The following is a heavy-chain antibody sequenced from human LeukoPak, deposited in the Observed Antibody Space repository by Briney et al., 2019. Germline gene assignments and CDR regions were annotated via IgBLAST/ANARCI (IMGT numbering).Heavy chain of an antibody. CDR1: GYTFTDYY. V-gene: IGHV1-69-2*01. J-gene: IGHJ3*02. Sequence: ASVKVSCKVSGYTFTDYYMHWVQQAPGKGLKWMGLVDPEDGETIYAEKFQGGVTITADTSTNTAYMELSSLRSEDTAVYYCATVINPDAFDIWGQGTMVTVSS. D-gene: IGHD3-10*01. CDR2: VDPEDGET. CDR3: ATVINPDAFDI.